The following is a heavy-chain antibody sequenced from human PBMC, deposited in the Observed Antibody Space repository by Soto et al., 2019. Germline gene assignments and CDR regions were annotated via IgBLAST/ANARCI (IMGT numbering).Heavy chain of an antibody. CDR1: GFTFSSYA. CDR3: ARGPSSLTRFDY. V-gene: IGHV3-30-3*01. CDR2: ISYDGSNK. D-gene: IGHD2-2*01. J-gene: IGHJ4*02. Sequence: GGSLRLSCAASGFTFSSYAMHWVRQAPGKGLELVAVISYDGSNKYYADPVKGRFTISRDNSKNTLYLQMNSLRAEDTAVYYCARGPSSLTRFDYWGQGTLVTVSS.